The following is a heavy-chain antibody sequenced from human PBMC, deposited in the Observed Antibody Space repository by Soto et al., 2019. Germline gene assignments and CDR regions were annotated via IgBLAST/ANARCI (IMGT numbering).Heavy chain of an antibody. CDR2: TIPMFATA. V-gene: IGHV1-69*13. Sequence: SVKVSCKASGGSFSNYIFAWVRQAPGQGLEWMGGTIPMFATAQYAQKLQGRVTITADESTSTVYMDLTSPTSDDTAVYYCARGLFGQQWLVGFDTWGQGTLVTVSS. D-gene: IGHD6-19*01. CDR3: ARGLFGQQWLVGFDT. CDR1: GGSFSNYI. J-gene: IGHJ4*02.